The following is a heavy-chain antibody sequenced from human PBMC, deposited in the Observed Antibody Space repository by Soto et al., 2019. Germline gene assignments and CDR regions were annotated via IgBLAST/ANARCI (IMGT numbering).Heavy chain of an antibody. CDR2: ISYDGSNK. D-gene: IGHD3-3*01. CDR3: AKEYYDFWSGYPQFDY. V-gene: IGHV3-30*18. J-gene: IGHJ4*02. Sequence: QVQLVESVGGVVQPGRSLRLSCAASGFTFSSYGMHWVRQAPGKGLEWVAVISYDGSNKYYADSVKGRFTISRDNSKNTLYLQMNSLRAEDTAVYYCAKEYYDFWSGYPQFDYWGQGTLVTVSS. CDR1: GFTFSSYG.